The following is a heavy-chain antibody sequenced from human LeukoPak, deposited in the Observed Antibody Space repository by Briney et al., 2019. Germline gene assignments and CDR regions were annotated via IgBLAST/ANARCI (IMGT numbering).Heavy chain of an antibody. CDR2: ISSSSSYI. CDR1: GFTFSSYS. V-gene: IGHV3-21*01. D-gene: IGHD2-21*01. CDR3: ANLFAALCYFDY. Sequence: GGSMRLSCAASGFTFSSYSMNWVRQAPGKGLEWVSSISSSSSYIYYADSVKGRFIISRDNAKHSLYLQMNSLRAEHTAVYYWANLFAALCYFDYWGQGTLVTVSS. J-gene: IGHJ4*02.